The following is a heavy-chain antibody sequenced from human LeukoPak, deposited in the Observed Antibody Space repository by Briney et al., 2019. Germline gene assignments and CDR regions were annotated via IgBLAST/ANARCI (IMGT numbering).Heavy chain of an antibody. CDR1: GYTFTSYG. V-gene: IGHV1-18*01. Sequence: ASVKVSCKASGYTFTSYGISWVRQAPGQGLEWMGWISAYNGNTNYAQKLQGRVTITADKSTSTAYMELSSLRSEDTAVYYCARDPRFGVVKKNYYYYGMDVWGQGTTVTVSS. CDR3: ARDPRFGVVKKNYYYYGMDV. CDR2: ISAYNGNT. D-gene: IGHD3-3*01. J-gene: IGHJ6*02.